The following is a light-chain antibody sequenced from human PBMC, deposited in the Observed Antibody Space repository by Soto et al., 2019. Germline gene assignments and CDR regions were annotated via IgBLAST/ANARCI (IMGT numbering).Light chain of an antibody. CDR2: EVT. CDR1: SSDVGANNY. J-gene: IGLJ1*01. CDR3: SSYAGANRV. Sequence: QSALTQPPSASGSPGQSVTISCTGTSSDVGANNYVSWYQQHPGKAPKLMIYEVTKRPSGVPDRFSGSKSRNTASLTVSGLQAEEEADYYCSSYAGANRVFGTGTKVTVL. V-gene: IGLV2-8*01.